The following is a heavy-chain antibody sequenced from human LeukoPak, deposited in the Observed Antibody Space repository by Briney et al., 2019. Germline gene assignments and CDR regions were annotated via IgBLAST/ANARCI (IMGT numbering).Heavy chain of an antibody. D-gene: IGHD5-18*01. CDR2: ISSSGSYK. J-gene: IGHJ4*02. Sequence: GGSLRLSCAASGFTFSNAWMSWVRQAPGKGLEWVASISSSGSYKYYADSVEGRFTISRDNAKDSLFLQMDSLRVEDTAVYFCARELGNGDTYANVPLGHWGQGTLVTVSS. CDR1: GFTFSNAW. CDR3: ARELGNGDTYANVPLGH. V-gene: IGHV3-21*01.